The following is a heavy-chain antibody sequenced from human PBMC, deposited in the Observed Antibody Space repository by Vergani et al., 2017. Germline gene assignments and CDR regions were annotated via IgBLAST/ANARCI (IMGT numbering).Heavy chain of an antibody. CDR3: ARAIRFSPTRLKYYMDV. CDR1: GGSFSGYY. CDR2: INHSGST. J-gene: IGHJ6*03. V-gene: IGHV4-34*09. D-gene: IGHD3-3*01. Sequence: QVQLQESGPGLVKPSQTLSLTCTVYGGSFSGYYWSWIRQPPGKGLEWIGEINHSGSTNYNPSLKSRVTISVDTSKNQFSLKLSSVTAADTAVYYCARAIRFSPTRLKYYMDVWGKGTTVTVSS.